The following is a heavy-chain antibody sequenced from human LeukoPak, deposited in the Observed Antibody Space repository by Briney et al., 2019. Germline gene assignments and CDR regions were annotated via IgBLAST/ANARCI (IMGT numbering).Heavy chain of an antibody. Sequence: SETLSLTCTVSDGSISSSSYSWAWIRQPPGKGLEWIGSIYYSGSTYYNSSLNSRVTISTDTSKNQFSLKLSSVTAADTAVYYCARVGSSLGPYYFDYWGQGTLVTVSS. CDR1: DGSISSSSYS. D-gene: IGHD3-10*01. CDR2: IYYSGST. J-gene: IGHJ4*02. CDR3: ARVGSSLGPYYFDY. V-gene: IGHV4-39*07.